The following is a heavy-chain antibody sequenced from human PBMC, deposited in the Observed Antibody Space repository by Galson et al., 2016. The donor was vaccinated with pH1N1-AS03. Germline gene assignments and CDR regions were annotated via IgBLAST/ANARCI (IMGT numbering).Heavy chain of an antibody. Sequence: SLRLSCAASGFVFSTSAIHWVRQAPGKGLEWVAFIRDDGSDRHYAKSVKGHFTISRDNSKGTVYLQMNSLRSEDTATYYCARHQGVAIAARLSGGLDYWGQGTLVTVSS. D-gene: IGHD6-6*01. V-gene: IGHV3-30*02. CDR1: GFVFSTSA. CDR3: ARHQGVAIAARLSGGLDY. CDR2: IRDDGSDR. J-gene: IGHJ4*02.